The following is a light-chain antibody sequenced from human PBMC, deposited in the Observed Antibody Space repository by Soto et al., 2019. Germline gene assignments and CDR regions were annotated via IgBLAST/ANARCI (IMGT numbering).Light chain of an antibody. J-gene: IGKJ5*01. V-gene: IGKV3D-20*01. CDR2: DAS. CDR3: QQYENSPIT. CDR1: QSVSSSY. Sequence: IVLTQSPATLSLSPGERATLSCETSQSVSSSYLAWYKQKPGQAPRLVIYDASSRATGIPDRVSGSGSGTEFTLTISRLEPEDFEVYYCQQYENSPITFGQGTRLEIK.